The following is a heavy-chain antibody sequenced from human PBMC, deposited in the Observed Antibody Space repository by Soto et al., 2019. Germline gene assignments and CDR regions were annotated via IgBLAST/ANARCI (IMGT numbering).Heavy chain of an antibody. CDR1: GFTFSNAW. D-gene: IGHD3-22*01. J-gene: IGHJ5*02. Sequence: EVQLVESGGGLVEPGGSLRLSCTASGFTFSNAWMTWVRQAPGQGLEWVGRIKSKTDGGTTDYAAPVKGRFTISRDDSKTTMYLQMNSLKTEDTAVYYCTIPRGPMIRPWGQGTLVTVSS. V-gene: IGHV3-15*01. CDR2: IKSKTDGGTT. CDR3: TIPRGPMIRP.